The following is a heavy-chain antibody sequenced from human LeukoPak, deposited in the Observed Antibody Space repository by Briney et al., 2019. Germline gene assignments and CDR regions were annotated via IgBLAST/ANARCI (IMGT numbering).Heavy chain of an antibody. CDR1: VYTFTGYY. CDR3: ARVKFELWFALRGAFDI. Sequence: ASVKVSCTASVYTFTGYYMHWVRQAPGQGLEWMGWINPNSGGTNYAQKFQGRVTMTRDTSISTAYMELSRLRSDDTAVYYCARVKFELWFALRGAFDIWGQGTMVTVSS. D-gene: IGHD3-10*01. V-gene: IGHV1-2*02. CDR2: INPNSGGT. J-gene: IGHJ3*02.